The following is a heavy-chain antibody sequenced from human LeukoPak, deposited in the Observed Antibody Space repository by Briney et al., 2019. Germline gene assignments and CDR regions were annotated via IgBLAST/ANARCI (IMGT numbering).Heavy chain of an antibody. CDR2: IIPIFGTA. CDR3: AKDTYDFWSGYYTHNYYGMDV. D-gene: IGHD3-3*01. V-gene: IGHV1-69*13. J-gene: IGHJ6*02. CDR1: GGTFSSYA. Sequence: SVKVSCKASGGTFSSYAISWVRQAPGQGLEWMGGIIPIFGTANYAQKFQGRVTITADESTSTAYMELSSLRSEDTAVYYCAKDTYDFWSGYYTHNYYGMDVWGQGTTVTVSS.